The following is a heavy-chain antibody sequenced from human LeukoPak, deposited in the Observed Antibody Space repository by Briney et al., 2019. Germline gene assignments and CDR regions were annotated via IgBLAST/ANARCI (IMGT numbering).Heavy chain of an antibody. V-gene: IGHV1-2*02. CDR3: ARDGDSSGSYAPPFDP. CDR1: GYTFTGYY. CDR2: INPNSGGT. Sequence: ASVKVSCKASGYTFTGYYMHWVRQAPGQGLEWMGWINPNSGGTNYAQKFQGRVTMTRDTSISTAYMELSRLRSDDTAVYYCARDGDSSGSYAPPFDPWGQGNLVSVSS. J-gene: IGHJ5*02. D-gene: IGHD3-22*01.